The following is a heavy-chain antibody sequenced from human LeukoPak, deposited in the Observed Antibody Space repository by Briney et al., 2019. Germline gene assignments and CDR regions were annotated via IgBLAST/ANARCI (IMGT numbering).Heavy chain of an antibody. J-gene: IGHJ4*02. CDR2: IYYSGST. CDR1: GGSFSGYY. D-gene: IGHD6-13*01. CDR3: ARDLGSSWFGY. Sequence: SETLSLTCAVYGGSFSGYYWSWIRQPPGKGLEWIGYIYYSGSTNYNPSLKSRVTISVDTSKNQFSLKLSSVTAADTAVYYCARDLGSSWFGYWGQGTLVTVSS. V-gene: IGHV4-59*01.